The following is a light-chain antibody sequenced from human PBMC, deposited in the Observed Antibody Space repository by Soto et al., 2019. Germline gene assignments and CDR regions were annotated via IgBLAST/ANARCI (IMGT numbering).Light chain of an antibody. CDR3: QQYSNWPRT. Sequence: EIVLTQSPGTLCLSPGERATLSCTASQSVSSTLAWYQQRPGQAPRLLIYGASTRATGIPARFSGSGSGTEFTLTISSLQSEDFAVYYCQQYSNWPRTFGQGTKVDIK. V-gene: IGKV3-15*01. J-gene: IGKJ1*01. CDR2: GAS. CDR1: QSVSST.